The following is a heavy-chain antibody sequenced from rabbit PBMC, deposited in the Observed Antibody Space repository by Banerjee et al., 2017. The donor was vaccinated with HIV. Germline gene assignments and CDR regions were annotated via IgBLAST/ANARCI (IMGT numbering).Heavy chain of an antibody. V-gene: IGHV1S45*01. J-gene: IGHJ4*01. D-gene: IGHD1-1*01. Sequence: QEQLVESGGGLVKPGGTLTLTCKASGFDLSSYYYMCWVRQAPGKGLEWIACIYTSSGSTWYASWAKGRFTISKTSSTTVTLQMTSLTAADTATYFCARKTDGTSVSGSYYVLWGPGTLVTVS. CDR2: IYTSSGST. CDR3: ARKTDGTSVSGSYYVL. CDR1: GFDLSSYYY.